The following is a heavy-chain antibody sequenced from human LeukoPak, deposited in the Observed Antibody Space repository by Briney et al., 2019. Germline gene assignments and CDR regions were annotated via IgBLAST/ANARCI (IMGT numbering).Heavy chain of an antibody. Sequence: SETLSLTCTVSGGSVSIYYWNWIRQPPGKGLEWIGYIYSSGSTKYNPSLKSRVTISVDTSRNQFSLKLSSVTAADTAVYYCARARVQLDAFDIWGQGTMVTVSS. CDR1: GGSVSIYY. D-gene: IGHD1-1*01. V-gene: IGHV4-59*02. CDR3: ARARVQLDAFDI. J-gene: IGHJ3*02. CDR2: IYSSGST.